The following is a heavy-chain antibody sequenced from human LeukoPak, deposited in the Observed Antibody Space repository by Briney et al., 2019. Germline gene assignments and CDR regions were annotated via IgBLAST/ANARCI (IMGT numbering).Heavy chain of an antibody. CDR2: INSDGSST. CDR1: GFTFSSYW. D-gene: IGHD3-16*02. V-gene: IGHV3-74*01. J-gene: IGHJ4*02. Sequence: GGSLRLSCAASGFTFSSYWMHWVRQAPGKGLVWVSRINSDGSSTSYADSVKGRFTISRDNAKNTLYLQMNSLRAEDTAVYYCARLGVITFGGVIVKSRGYFDYWGQGTLVTVSS. CDR3: ARLGVITFGGVIVKSRGYFDY.